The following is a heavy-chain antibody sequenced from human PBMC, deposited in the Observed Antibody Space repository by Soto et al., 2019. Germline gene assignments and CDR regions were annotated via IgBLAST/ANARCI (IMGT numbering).Heavy chain of an antibody. V-gene: IGHV3-23*01. D-gene: IGHD6-6*01. CDR3: AKNWDTTFSSSSH. CDR2: ISGSGGSA. Sequence: EVQLLESGGGLVQPGGSLRLSWAASGFPFSTYAMTWVRQAPGNGLEWVSAISGSGGSAYYADSVTGRFTISRDKSKSTPFLQMNSLRAEDTAVYYCAKNWDTTFSSSSHWGQGALVTVSS. CDR1: GFPFSTYA. J-gene: IGHJ4*02.